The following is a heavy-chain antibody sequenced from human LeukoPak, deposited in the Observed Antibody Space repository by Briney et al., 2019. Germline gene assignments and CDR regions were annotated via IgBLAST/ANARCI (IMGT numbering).Heavy chain of an antibody. CDR3: ARQGAGGRAFDI. V-gene: IGHV4-39*01. J-gene: IGHJ3*02. CDR1: DGSISSSLYY. D-gene: IGHD6-19*01. CDR2: IYYSGST. Sequence: SETLSLTCTVSDGSISSSLYYWGWIRQPPGKGLEWIGIIYYSGSTYYSPSLKSRVTISVETSKNQVSLRLSSVTAADTAVYYCARQGAGGRAFDIWGQGTMVTVSS.